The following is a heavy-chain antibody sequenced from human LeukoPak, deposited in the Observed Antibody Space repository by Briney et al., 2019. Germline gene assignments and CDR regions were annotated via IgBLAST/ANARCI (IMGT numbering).Heavy chain of an antibody. CDR2: INSDGSST. D-gene: IGHD3-10*01. CDR3: ARDYGSGSYYSLVFDC. Sequence: GGSLRLSCAASGFTFSSYWMHWVRQAPGKGLVWVSRINSDGSSTSYADSVKGRFTISRDNAKNTLYLQMNSLRAEDTAVYYCARDYGSGSYYSLVFDCWGQGTLVTVSS. CDR1: GFTFSSYW. J-gene: IGHJ4*02. V-gene: IGHV3-74*01.